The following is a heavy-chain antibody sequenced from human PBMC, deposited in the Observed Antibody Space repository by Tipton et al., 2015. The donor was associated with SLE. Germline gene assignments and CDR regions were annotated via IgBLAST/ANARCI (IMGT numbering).Heavy chain of an antibody. CDR2: MNQDGSEK. D-gene: IGHD2-8*02. CDR3: ARDTGDFS. CDR1: GFTFGRSW. V-gene: IGHV3-7*03. Sequence: SLRLSCAVSGFTFGRSWMSWVRQAPGKGLEWVANMNQDGSEKYYADSMKGRFTISRDNAKNSVYLQMNSLRAEDTAVYYCARDTGDFSWGQGTLVTVSS. J-gene: IGHJ5*02.